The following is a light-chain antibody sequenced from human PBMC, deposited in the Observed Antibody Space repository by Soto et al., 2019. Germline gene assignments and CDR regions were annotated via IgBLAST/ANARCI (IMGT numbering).Light chain of an antibody. CDR3: LQYNNWPYT. CDR1: QSVVSN. CDR2: GST. Sequence: EIVMTQSPATLSVSPGERATLSCRASQSVVSNLAWYQQKPGQAPRLLIYGSTTRATGIPARFSGRWSEKEFTLTISSLQSEDFAFYYCLQYNNWPYTFGQGTKLEIK. V-gene: IGKV3-15*01. J-gene: IGKJ2*01.